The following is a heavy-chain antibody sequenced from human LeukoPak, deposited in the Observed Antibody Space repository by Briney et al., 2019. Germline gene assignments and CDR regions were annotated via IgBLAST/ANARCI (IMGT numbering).Heavy chain of an antibody. V-gene: IGHV3-48*03. CDR3: AGSRYPEPQDLNY. J-gene: IGHJ4*02. Sequence: PGGSLRLSCAASGFDFNIYEMNWVRQAPGKGLEWVSYISADGATIYYADSVKGRFTISRDNLKSSLFLQMSSLRAEDTAVYYCAGSRYPEPQDLNYWGQGTLVIVS. CDR1: GFDFNIYE. CDR2: ISADGATI. D-gene: IGHD3-10*01.